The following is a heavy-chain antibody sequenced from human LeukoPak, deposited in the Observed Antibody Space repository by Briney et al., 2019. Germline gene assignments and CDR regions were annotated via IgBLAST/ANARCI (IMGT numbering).Heavy chain of an antibody. CDR1: GGTFSSYA. D-gene: IGHD3-3*01. CDR3: ASGPEADFWSGYPFDY. J-gene: IGHJ4*02. V-gene: IGHV1-69*15. Sequence: ASVKVSCKASGGTFSSYAISWVRQAPGQGLEWMGRIIPIFGTTNYAQKFQGRVTITADESTSTAYMELSSLRSDDTAVYYCASGPEADFWSGYPFDYWGQGTLVTVSS. CDR2: IIPIFGTT.